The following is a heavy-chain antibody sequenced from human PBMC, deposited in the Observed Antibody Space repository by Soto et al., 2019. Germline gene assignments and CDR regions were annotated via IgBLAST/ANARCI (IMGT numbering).Heavy chain of an antibody. V-gene: IGHV1-69*01. J-gene: IGHJ4*02. CDR3: ARGASRWYPYFFDS. Sequence: QAQVVQSGAEVRKPGSSVKLSCKASEGTFNSYAIAWVRQTPGQGLEWMGGIIPYYNTLNYAQKFQDRVTITAADSTNTVYMELSSLRSDDTAVYFCARGASRWYPYFFDSWAQGTLVTVSS. CDR2: IIPYYNTL. D-gene: IGHD6-13*01. CDR1: EGTFNSYA.